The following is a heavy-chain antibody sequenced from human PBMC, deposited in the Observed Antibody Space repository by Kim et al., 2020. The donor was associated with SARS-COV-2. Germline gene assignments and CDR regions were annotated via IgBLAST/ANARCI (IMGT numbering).Heavy chain of an antibody. Sequence: SETLSLTCSVSDISIDSSNPYYWGWLRRPPGKGLEWIGSFLYRADTFFNPSLKSRVTISVDPSKAQSSLRLYSVTGDDSAVYYCTLTQWRGYYYFDNWGPGTPVTVSS. V-gene: IGHV4-39*01. CDR2: FLYRADT. CDR3: TLTQWRGYYYFDN. D-gene: IGHD3-3*01. CDR1: DISIDSSNPYY. J-gene: IGHJ4*02.